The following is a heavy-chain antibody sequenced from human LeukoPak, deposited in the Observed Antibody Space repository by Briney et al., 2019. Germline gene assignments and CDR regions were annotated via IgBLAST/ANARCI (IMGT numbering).Heavy chain of an antibody. CDR1: GFTFDDYG. D-gene: IGHD3-3*01. CDR3: ARESAYYDFWSGYPPGYYYYYYMDV. CDR2: INWNGGST. J-gene: IGHJ6*03. V-gene: IGHV3-20*04. Sequence: PGGSLRLSCAASGFTFDDYGMSWVRQAPGKGLEWVSGINWNGGSTGYADSVKGRFTISRDNAKNSLYLQMNSLRAEDTALYYCARESAYYDFWSGYPPGYYYYYYMDVWGKGTTVTVSS.